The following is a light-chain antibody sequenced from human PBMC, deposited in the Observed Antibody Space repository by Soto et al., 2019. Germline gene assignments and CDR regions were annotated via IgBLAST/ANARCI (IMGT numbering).Light chain of an antibody. CDR1: QAISNY. V-gene: IGKV1-27*01. CDR3: QKFNAVPT. J-gene: IGKJ4*01. Sequence: DIKMTQSPSSLSASVGDRVTITCRASQAISNYLAWYQQKPGKVPTLLISAASTLQSGVPSRFSGRGSGTDFTLTIRSLHPEDVATYYCQKFNAVPTFGGGTKVEI. CDR2: AAS.